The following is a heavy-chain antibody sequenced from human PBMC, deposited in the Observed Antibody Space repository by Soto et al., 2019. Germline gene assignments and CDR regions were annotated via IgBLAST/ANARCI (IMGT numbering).Heavy chain of an antibody. CDR2: IYHSGST. J-gene: IGHJ5*02. Sequence: QVQLQESGPGLVKPSGTLSLTCAVSGGSISSSNWWSWVRQPPGKGLEWIGEIYHSGSTNYNPSLKSRVTISVDKPKNQFSLKLSSVTAADTAVYYCARDRRQWLVLRAWFDPWGQGTLVTVSS. CDR3: ARDRRQWLVLRAWFDP. V-gene: IGHV4-4*02. D-gene: IGHD6-19*01. CDR1: GGSISSSNW.